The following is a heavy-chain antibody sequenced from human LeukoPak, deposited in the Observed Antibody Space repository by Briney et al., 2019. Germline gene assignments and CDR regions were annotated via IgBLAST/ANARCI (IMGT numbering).Heavy chain of an antibody. D-gene: IGHD3-22*01. CDR3: ARDFHSSGYYHYFHY. J-gene: IGHJ4*02. CDR1: GYTFTSYG. V-gene: IGHV1-18*01. CDR2: ISGYNGNT. Sequence: ASVKVSCKASGYTFTSYGMSWVRQAPGQALEWMGWISGYNGNTNYAQKLQGRVTMTTDTSTSTAYMELGSLRSDDTAVYYCARDFHSSGYYHYFHYWGQGTLVTVSS.